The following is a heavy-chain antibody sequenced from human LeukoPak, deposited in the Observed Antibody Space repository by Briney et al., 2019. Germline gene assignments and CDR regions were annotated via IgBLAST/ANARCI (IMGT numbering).Heavy chain of an antibody. V-gene: IGHV1-46*01. CDR1: GYTFTSYY. D-gene: IGHD3-9*01. Sequence: ASVKVSCKASGYTFTSYYVHWVRQAPGQGLEWMGIINPSGGSTTYAQKFRGRLTMTRDMSTSTVYMELSSLRSEDTAVYYCARGSRPVYNLLTGKRYFDYWGQGTLLTVSS. J-gene: IGHJ4*02. CDR2: INPSGGST. CDR3: ARGSRPVYNLLTGKRYFDY.